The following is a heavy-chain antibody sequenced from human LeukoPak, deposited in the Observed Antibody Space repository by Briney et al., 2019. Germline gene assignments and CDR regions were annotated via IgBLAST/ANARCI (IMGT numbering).Heavy chain of an antibody. CDR2: IYPGDSDT. V-gene: IGHV5-51*01. CDR3: ATLNCSTSCYTTNYYYYYMDV. CDR1: GYSFTSYW. D-gene: IGHD2-2*02. Sequence: GESLKISCKGSGYSFTSYWIGWVRQMPGKGLEWMGIIYPGDSDTRYSPSFQGQVTISADNSISTSYLQWSSLKASDTAMYYCATLNCSTSCYTTNYYYYYMDVWGKGTTVTVSS. J-gene: IGHJ6*03.